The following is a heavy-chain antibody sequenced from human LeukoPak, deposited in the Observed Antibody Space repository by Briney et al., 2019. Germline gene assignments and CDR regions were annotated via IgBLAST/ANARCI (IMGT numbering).Heavy chain of an antibody. J-gene: IGHJ5*02. CDR3: AREVTRPTVTTRTSWFDP. CDR1: GYTFTSYY. D-gene: IGHD4-17*01. Sequence: ASVKVSCKASGYTFTSYYMHWVRQAPGQGLEWMGIINPSGGSTSYAQKFQGRVTMTRDTSTSTVYMELSSLRSEDTAVYYCAREVTRPTVTTRTSWFDPWGQGILVTVSS. CDR2: INPSGGST. V-gene: IGHV1-46*01.